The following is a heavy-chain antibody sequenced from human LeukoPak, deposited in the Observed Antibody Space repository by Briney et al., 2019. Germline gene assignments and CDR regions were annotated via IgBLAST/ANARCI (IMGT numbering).Heavy chain of an antibody. CDR2: ISSSSSYT. J-gene: IGHJ3*02. CDR3: ARYGDSYGSKGKGAFDI. D-gene: IGHD5-18*01. CDR1: GFTFSDYY. V-gene: IGHV3-11*06. Sequence: GPLRLSCAASGFTFSDYYMSWIRQAPGKGLEWVSYISSSSSYTNYADSVKGRFTISRDNAKNSLYLQMNSLRAEDTAVYYCARYGDSYGSKGKGAFDIWGQGTMVTVSS.